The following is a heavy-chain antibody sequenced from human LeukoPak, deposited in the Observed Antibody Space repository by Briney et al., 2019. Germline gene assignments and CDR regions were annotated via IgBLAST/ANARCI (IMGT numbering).Heavy chain of an antibody. Sequence: GGSLRLSCAASGFTFSSYAMSWVRQAPGKGLEWVSAISGSGGSTYYADSVKGRFTISRDNSKNTLYLQMNSLRAEDTAVYYCAEPNNRYCSSTSCFDYWGQGTLVTVSS. V-gene: IGHV3-23*01. CDR1: GFTFSSYA. D-gene: IGHD2-2*01. CDR2: ISGSGGST. CDR3: AEPNNRYCSSTSCFDY. J-gene: IGHJ4*02.